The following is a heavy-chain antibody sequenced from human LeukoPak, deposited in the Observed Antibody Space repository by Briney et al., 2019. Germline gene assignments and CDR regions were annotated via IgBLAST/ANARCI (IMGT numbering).Heavy chain of an antibody. CDR2: INPNSGGT. J-gene: IGHJ3*02. CDR3: ARDLAIAYYYDSSGYSENTDAFDI. D-gene: IGHD3-22*01. CDR1: GYTLTGYY. Sequence: ASVKVSCKASGYTLTGYYMHWVRQAPGQGLEWMGRINPNSGGTNYAQKFQGRVTMTRDTSISTAYIELSRLRSDDTAVYYCARDLAIAYYYDSSGYSENTDAFDIWGQGTMVTVSS. V-gene: IGHV1-2*06.